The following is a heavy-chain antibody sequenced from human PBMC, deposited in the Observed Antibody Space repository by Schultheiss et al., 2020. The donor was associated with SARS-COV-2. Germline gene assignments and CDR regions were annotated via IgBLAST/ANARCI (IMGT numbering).Heavy chain of an antibody. J-gene: IGHJ3*02. Sequence: GGSLRLSCAASGFPFSSNGMNWVRQAPGKGLEWVSYISSSSSTIYYADSVKGRFTISRDNAKNSLYLQMNSLRAEYTAVYYCTRDSGVTSYYDNDAFDIWGQGTMVTVSS. CDR1: GFPFSSNG. V-gene: IGHV3-48*01. CDR2: ISSSSSTI. CDR3: TRDSGVTSYYDNDAFDI. D-gene: IGHD3-22*01.